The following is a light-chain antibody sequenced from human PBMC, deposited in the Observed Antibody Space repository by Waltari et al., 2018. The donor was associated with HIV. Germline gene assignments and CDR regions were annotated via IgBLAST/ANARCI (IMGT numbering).Light chain of an antibody. V-gene: IGKV1-39*01. Sequence: DIQMTQSPSSLSASVGDRVTITFRAIQKISNYLHWYHQKPVKAPNLLIYAATSFQSGVPSRFSGSGSGTDFTLTITSLQPEDFGTYYCQQSYSPPWTFGQGTKVEIK. CDR1: QKISNY. CDR2: AAT. CDR3: QQSYSPPWT. J-gene: IGKJ1*01.